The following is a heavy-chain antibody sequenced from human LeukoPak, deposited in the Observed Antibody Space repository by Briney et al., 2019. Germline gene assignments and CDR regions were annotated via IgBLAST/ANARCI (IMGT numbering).Heavy chain of an antibody. CDR1: GFTFSSYA. Sequence: PGRSLRLSCAASGFTFSSYAMHWVRQAPGKGLEGVAVISYDGSNKYYADSVKGRFTISRDNSKNTLYLQMNSLRAEDTAVYYCARSSWYEVGWFDPWGQGTLVTVSS. V-gene: IGHV3-30-3*01. D-gene: IGHD6-13*01. CDR2: ISYDGSNK. CDR3: ARSSWYEVGWFDP. J-gene: IGHJ5*02.